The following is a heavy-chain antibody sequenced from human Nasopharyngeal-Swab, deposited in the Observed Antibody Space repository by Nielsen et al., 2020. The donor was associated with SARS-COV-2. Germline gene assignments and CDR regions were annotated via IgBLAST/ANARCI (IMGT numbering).Heavy chain of an antibody. CDR2: IFSNDEK. CDR3: ARTRGGYSSFYYYGMDV. J-gene: IGHJ6*02. Sequence: RQAPGKALEWLAHIFSNDEKSYSTSLKSRLTISKDTSKSQVVLTMTNMDPVDTATYYCARTRGGYSSFYYYGMDVWGQGTTVTVSS. D-gene: IGHD4-11*01. V-gene: IGHV2-26*01.